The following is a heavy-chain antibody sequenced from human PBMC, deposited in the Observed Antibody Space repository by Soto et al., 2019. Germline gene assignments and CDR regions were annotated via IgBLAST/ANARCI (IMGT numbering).Heavy chain of an antibody. J-gene: IGHJ6*02. D-gene: IGHD2-2*01. CDR3: ARASRYCSSTSCYAHYYGMGV. V-gene: IGHV3-21*06. Sequence: EVQLVESGGGLVKPGGSLRLSCAASGFTFSSYSMNWVRQAPGKGLEWVSSISSSSSYIYYADSVKGRFTISRDNAKNDLYVQMNSLRAKGTAVYYCARASRYCSSTSCYAHYYGMGVLGQGTTVTVA. CDR2: ISSSSSYI. CDR1: GFTFSSYS.